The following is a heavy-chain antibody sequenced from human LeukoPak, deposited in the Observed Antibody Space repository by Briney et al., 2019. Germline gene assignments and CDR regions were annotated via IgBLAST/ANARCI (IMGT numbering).Heavy chain of an antibody. CDR1: GFTFSSYG. CDR2: ISSSSSYI. CDR3: ARRGIVKGDI. D-gene: IGHD2/OR15-2a*01. J-gene: IGHJ3*02. V-gene: IGHV3-21*01. Sequence: PGGSLRLSCAASGFTFSSYGMHWVRQAPGKGLEWVSSISSSSSYIYYADSVKGRFTISRDNAKNSLYLQMNSLRAEDTAVYYCARRGIVKGDIWGQGTMVTVSS.